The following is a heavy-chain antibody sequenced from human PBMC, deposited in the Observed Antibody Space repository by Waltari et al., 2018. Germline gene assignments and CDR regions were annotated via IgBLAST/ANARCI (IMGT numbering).Heavy chain of an antibody. CDR2: MNTHSGYT. Sequence: QVRLVQSGAEVKKPGASVKVSCKASGYTFTNYDINWVRQVSGQGLEWMGGMNTHSGYTGFAQNFRGRVAMTRDTSTGTADMELGGLTSADTAFYYCARGTYIVGYDYWGQGTPVTVSA. V-gene: IGHV1-8*01. CDR3: ARGTYIVGYDY. D-gene: IGHD5-18*01. CDR1: GYTFTNYD. J-gene: IGHJ4*02.